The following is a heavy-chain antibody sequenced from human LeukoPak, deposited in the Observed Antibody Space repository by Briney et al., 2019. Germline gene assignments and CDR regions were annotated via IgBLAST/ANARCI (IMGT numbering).Heavy chain of an antibody. V-gene: IGHV3-33*01. CDR3: ARVGAGYCSGGSCYRGAFNI. CDR1: GFTSSSYG. D-gene: IGHD2-15*01. CDR2: IWYDGSNK. Sequence: PGGSLRLSCAASGFTSSSYGMHWVRQAPGKGLEWVAVIWYDGSNKYYADSVKGRFTISRDNSKNTLYLQMNSLRAEDTAVYYCARVGAGYCSGGSCYRGAFNIWGQGTMVTVSS. J-gene: IGHJ3*02.